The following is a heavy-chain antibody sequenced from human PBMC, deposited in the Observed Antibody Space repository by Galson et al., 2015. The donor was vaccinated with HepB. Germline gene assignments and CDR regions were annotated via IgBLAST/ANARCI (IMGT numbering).Heavy chain of an antibody. Sequence: SLRLSCAASGFTFSIFPMTWVRQAPGKGLEWVSTFSGNSVSTCYADLAKGRFTISRDNSKNTLFLQMNRLRAEDTAVYYCAKDGDIMPAGVWGHGTTGTV. CDR2: FSGNSVST. CDR1: GFTFSIFP. CDR3: AKDGDIMPAGV. J-gene: IGHJ6*02. V-gene: IGHV3-23*01. D-gene: IGHD2-15*01.